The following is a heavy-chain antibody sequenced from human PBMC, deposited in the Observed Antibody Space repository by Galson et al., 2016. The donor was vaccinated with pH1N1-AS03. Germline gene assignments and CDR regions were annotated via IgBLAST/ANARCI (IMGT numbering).Heavy chain of an antibody. CDR1: GFTFNKYS. V-gene: IGHV3-21*01. CDR2: IRSRTNYI. CDR3: ARGLPGDYGMHV. D-gene: IGHD7-27*01. Sequence: SLRLSCAASGFTFNKYSMNWVRQAPGKGLEWVSSIRSRTNYIHDSDSVRGRFTISRDNAKNSLYLLMSSLRADDTAVYYCARGLPGDYGMHVWGQGTTVTVSS. J-gene: IGHJ6*02.